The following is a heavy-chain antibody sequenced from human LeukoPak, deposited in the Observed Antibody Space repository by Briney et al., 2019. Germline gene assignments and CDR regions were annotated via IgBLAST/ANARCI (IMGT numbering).Heavy chain of an antibody. CDR2: IYTSGST. J-gene: IGHJ3*02. D-gene: IGHD4-17*01. CDR3: ATDGDYSAFDI. CDR1: GGSISSYY. V-gene: IGHV4-4*07. Sequence: PSETLSLTCTVSGGSISSYYWSWIRQPAGKGLEWIGRIYTSGSTNYNPSLKSRVTMSVDTSKNQFPLKLSSVTAADTAVYYCATDGDYSAFDIWGQGTMVTVSS.